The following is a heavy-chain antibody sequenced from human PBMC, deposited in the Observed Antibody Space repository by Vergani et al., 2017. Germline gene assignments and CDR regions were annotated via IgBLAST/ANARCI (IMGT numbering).Heavy chain of an antibody. CDR3: ARGQRIQLWPPSLLWFAP. V-gene: IGHV4-34*01. Sequence: QVQLQQWGAGLLKPSETLSLTCAVYGGSFTGYHWSWIRQPPGKGLEWIGEINHSGSTNYNPSLKSRVTISVDTSKNQFSLMLSSVTAADTAVYYCARGQRIQLWPPSLLWFAPWGQGTLVTVSS. CDR1: GGSFTGYH. J-gene: IGHJ5*02. D-gene: IGHD5-18*01. CDR2: INHSGST.